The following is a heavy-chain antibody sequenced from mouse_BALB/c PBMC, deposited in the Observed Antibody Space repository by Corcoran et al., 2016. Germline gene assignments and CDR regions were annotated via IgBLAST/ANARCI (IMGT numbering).Heavy chain of an antibody. Sequence: LVKTGASVKISCKASGYSFTGYYMHWVKQSHGKSLEWIGYISCYNGATSYNQKFKGKATFTVDTSSSTAYMQFNSLTSEDSAVYYCGRDYRYDVGAMDYWGQGTSVTVSS. CDR2: ISCYNGAT. J-gene: IGHJ4*01. CDR3: GRDYRYDVGAMDY. CDR1: GYSFTGYY. V-gene: IGHV1S34*01. D-gene: IGHD2-14*01.